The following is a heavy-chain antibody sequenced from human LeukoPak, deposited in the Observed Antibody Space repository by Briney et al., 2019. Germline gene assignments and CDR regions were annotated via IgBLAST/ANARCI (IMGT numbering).Heavy chain of an antibody. J-gene: IGHJ4*02. CDR3: ARDSRPSYDSSGYYYPGDY. CDR2: INTSGGST. V-gene: IGHV1-46*01. Sequence: ASVTVSCKASGYTFTSYYMHWVRQAPGQGLEWMGIINTSGGSTSYAQKFQGRVTMTRDTSTSTVYMELSSLRSEDTAVYYCARDSRPSYDSSGYYYPGDYWGQGTLVTVSS. D-gene: IGHD3-22*01. CDR1: GYTFTSYY.